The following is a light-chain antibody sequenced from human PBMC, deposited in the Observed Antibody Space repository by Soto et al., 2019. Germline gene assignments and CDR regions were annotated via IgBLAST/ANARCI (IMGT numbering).Light chain of an antibody. V-gene: IGLV2-14*01. J-gene: IGLJ2*01. Sequence: QSALTQPASVSGSPGQSITISCTGTSSDIGAYNFVSWYQLHPDTAPKLMIYDVTNRPSGVSDRFSGSKSGNTASLTISGLKAEDGADYYCSSYTTSNTLGGVFGGGTKLTVL. CDR2: DVT. CDR3: SSYTTSNTLGGV. CDR1: SSDIGAYNF.